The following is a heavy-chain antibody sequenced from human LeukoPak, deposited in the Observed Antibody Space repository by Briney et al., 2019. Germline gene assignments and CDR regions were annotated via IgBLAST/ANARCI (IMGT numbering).Heavy chain of an antibody. V-gene: IGHV3-53*04. CDR2: IYADGYT. J-gene: IGHJ3*01. CDR3: ARDRRGEKDFDV. CDR1: GISVSNDY. Sequence: PGGSLRLSCAASGISVSNDYMSWVRQAPGKGLEWVSAIYADGYTRDAASVKGRFSISRHNSKNTVCLQMDNLRPEDTAVYYCARDRRGEKDFDVWGPGTMVTVSS.